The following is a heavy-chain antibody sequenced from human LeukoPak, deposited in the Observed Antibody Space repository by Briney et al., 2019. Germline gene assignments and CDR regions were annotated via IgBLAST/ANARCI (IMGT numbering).Heavy chain of an antibody. D-gene: IGHD3-10*01. J-gene: IGHJ4*02. CDR2: ISAYNGNT. CDR3: ARDSYYYGSGSYYPQDY. Sequence: GASVKVSCKASGYTFTSYGISWVRQAPGQGLEWMGWISAYNGNTNYAQKLQGRVTITTDTSTSTAYMELRSLRSDDTAVYYCARDSYYYGSGSYYPQDYWGQGTLVTVSS. CDR1: GYTFTSYG. V-gene: IGHV1-18*01.